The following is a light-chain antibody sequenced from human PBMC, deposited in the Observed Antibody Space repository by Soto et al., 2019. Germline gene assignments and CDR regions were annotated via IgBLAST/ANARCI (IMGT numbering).Light chain of an antibody. CDR3: MQALQTPYT. Sequence: EIVMTQSPPSLTVTPGEPASISCRSSQRLLHSNGNYFLDWYLQKPGQSQQLLIYLGFNRASGVPDRVSGSGAGTDFTLKISRVEAEDVGFYYCMQALQTPYTFGQGTRLDIK. CDR1: QRLLHSNGNYF. CDR2: LGF. V-gene: IGKV2-28*01. J-gene: IGKJ2*01.